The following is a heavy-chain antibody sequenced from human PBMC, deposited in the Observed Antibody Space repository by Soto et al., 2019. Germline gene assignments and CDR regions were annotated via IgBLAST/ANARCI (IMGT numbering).Heavy chain of an antibody. D-gene: IGHD4-17*01. Sequence: QVQLVQSGAEVKKPGASVKVSCKASGYTFSSYDINWVRQATGQGLEWMGWMIPNSGKIGYAQKFQGRLTMTRNTSISTAYMELRSLRSDDTAVYYCPRDYGDYSGDYWGQGTLVTVSS. CDR2: MIPNSGKI. V-gene: IGHV1-8*01. CDR3: PRDYGDYSGDY. CDR1: GYTFSSYD. J-gene: IGHJ4*02.